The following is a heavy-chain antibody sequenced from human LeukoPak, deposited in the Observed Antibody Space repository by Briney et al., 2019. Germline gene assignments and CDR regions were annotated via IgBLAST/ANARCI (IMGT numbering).Heavy chain of an antibody. CDR3: ARVNINNWHSCDY. D-gene: IGHD1-1*01. J-gene: IGHJ4*02. CDR2: IYHSGSP. CDR1: GGSISSNNW. Sequence: NPSETLSLTCAVSGGSISSNNWWGWVRQPPGKGLEWIGEIYHSGSPNYNPSLKSRVTISVDKSRNHFSLNLSSVTAADTAVHYCARVNINNWHSCDYWGQGTLVTVSS. V-gene: IGHV4-4*02.